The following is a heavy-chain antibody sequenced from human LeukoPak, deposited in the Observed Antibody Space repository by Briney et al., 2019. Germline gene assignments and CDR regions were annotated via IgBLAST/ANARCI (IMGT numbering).Heavy chain of an antibody. CDR3: ARDQYRDGYTYS. J-gene: IGHJ4*02. V-gene: IGHV3-53*01. CDR2: IYSGGST. CDR1: GFTVSSNY. D-gene: IGHD5-24*01. Sequence: PGGSLRLSCAASGFTVSSNYMSWVRQAPGKGLEWVSVIYSGGSTYYADPVKGRFTISRDNSKNTLYLQMNSLRAEDTAVYYCARDQYRDGYTYSWGQGTLVTVSS.